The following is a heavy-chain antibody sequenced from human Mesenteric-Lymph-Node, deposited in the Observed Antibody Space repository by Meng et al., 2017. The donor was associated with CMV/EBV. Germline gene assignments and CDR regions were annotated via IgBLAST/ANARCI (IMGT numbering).Heavy chain of an antibody. D-gene: IGHD5-24*01. J-gene: IGHJ4*02. CDR1: GFTFRRYW. CDR3: GSLRTRE. CDR2: IKEDGSEK. V-gene: IGHV3-7*03. Sequence: GGSLRLSCAASGFTFRRYWMNWVRQAPGKGLEWVANIKEDGSEKYYVDSLKGRFTISRDNAKNTLYLQMNSLRAEDTAIYYCGSLRTREWGQGTLVTVSS.